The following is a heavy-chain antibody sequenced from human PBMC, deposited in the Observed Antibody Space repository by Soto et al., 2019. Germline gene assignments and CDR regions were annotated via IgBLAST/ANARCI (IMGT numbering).Heavy chain of an antibody. CDR2: ISPYNDYT. CDR1: GYTFIRYG. Sequence: QVQLAQSANEVKKPGASVRVSCKAAGYTFIRYGIAWVRQAPGQGLEWMGWISPYNDYTVYAQKFQGRVSMTADTSTRTVYMSLRGLKSDDTAVYYCARGGYYDNSWGKLSHYGLDVWGQGTSVSFSS. V-gene: IGHV1-18*01. CDR3: ARGGYYDNSWGKLSHYGLDV. J-gene: IGHJ6*02. D-gene: IGHD3-16*01.